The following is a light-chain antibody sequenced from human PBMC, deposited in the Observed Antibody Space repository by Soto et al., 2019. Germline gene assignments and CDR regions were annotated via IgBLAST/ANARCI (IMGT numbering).Light chain of an antibody. CDR2: GAS. V-gene: IGKV3-15*01. CDR1: QSVSSN. J-gene: IGKJ1*01. Sequence: EIVMTQSPATLSVSPGERVTLSCRASQSVSSNLAWYQQKVGQAPTLLIYGASTRATGIPDRFSGSGSGTEFTLTISRLQSEDFAVYYCQHYNYWPPKTFGQGTKVDIK. CDR3: QHYNYWPPKT.